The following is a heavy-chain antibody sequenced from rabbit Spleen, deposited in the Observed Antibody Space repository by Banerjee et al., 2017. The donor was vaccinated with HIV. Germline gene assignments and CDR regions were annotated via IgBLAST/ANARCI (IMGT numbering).Heavy chain of an antibody. CDR3: ARDADGGGAAYNLYCLNF. J-gene: IGHJ3*01. CDR2: IYTGTGNT. D-gene: IGHD6-1*01. V-gene: IGHV1S40*01. CDR1: GFSFNSGYD. Sequence: QSLEESGGGLVKPGASLTLTCKASGFSFNSGYDMCWVRQAPGKGLEWIGCIYTGTGNTYYASWAKGRFTISKTSSTTVTLQMTSLTAADTATYFCARDADGGGAAYNLYCLNFWGQGTLVTVS.